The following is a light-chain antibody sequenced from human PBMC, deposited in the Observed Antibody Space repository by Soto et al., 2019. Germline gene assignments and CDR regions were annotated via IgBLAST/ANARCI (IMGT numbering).Light chain of an antibody. J-gene: IGLJ2*01. CDR1: SSDVGGYNY. V-gene: IGLV2-8*01. Sequence: QSALTQPPSASGSLGQSVTISCTGTSSDVGGYNYFSWHQQHPGKAPKVMIYEVTKRPPGVPDRFSGSKSGNTASLTVSGLQAEDEADYYCSSFAGGGNPVLLGGGTQLTVL. CDR3: SSFAGGGNPVL. CDR2: EVT.